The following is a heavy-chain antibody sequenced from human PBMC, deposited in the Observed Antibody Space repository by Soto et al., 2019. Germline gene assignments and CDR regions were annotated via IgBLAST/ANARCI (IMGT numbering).Heavy chain of an antibody. D-gene: IGHD3-9*01. J-gene: IGHJ4*02. Sequence: PSETLSLTCTVSGGSFSTCCWSWIRQPPGKGLEWIGSVYNSGSTYYNPSLESRVTISVDKSKNQFSLKLMSLSAADTAVYYCGRLEGLATISYYFDYWGQGALVTVSS. V-gene: IGHV4-4*08. CDR3: GRLEGLATISYYFDY. CDR1: GGSFSTCC. CDR2: VYNSGST.